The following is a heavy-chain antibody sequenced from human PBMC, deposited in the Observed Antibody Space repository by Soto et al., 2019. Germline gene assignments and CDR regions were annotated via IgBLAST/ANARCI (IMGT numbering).Heavy chain of an antibody. J-gene: IGHJ6*02. D-gene: IGHD3-22*01. CDR2: IIPIFGTA. Sequence: QVQLVQSGAEVKKPGSSVKVSCKASGGTFSSYAISWVRQAPGQGLEWMGGIIPIFGTADYAQKFQGRVTLTADEATTTAYMELTSLVSENRTGYYCAGHSSGVPGYYYGMDVWGQGTTVTVSS. CDR1: GGTFSSYA. CDR3: AGHSSGVPGYYYGMDV. V-gene: IGHV1-69*12.